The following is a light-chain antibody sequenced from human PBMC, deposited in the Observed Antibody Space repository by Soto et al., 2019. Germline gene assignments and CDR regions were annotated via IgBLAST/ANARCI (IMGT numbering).Light chain of an antibody. CDR2: GAS. CDR3: QQYDRSPLT. J-gene: IGKJ4*01. Sequence: EIVLTQSPGTLSLSPGERATLSCRASQSVSSSFLAWYQQKPGQAPRLLIFGASNRATGTPDRFSGSGSGTDFTLTISRLDPDDFAVYYCQQYDRSPLTFGGGTKVEIK. CDR1: QSVSSSF. V-gene: IGKV3-20*01.